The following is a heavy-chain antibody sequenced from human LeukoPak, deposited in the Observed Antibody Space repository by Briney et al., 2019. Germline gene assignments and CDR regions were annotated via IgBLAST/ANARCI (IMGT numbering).Heavy chain of an antibody. Sequence: GGSLRLSCAASGFTFSSCEMNWVRQAPGKGLGWVSYISSSGSTIYYADSVKGRFTISRDNAKNSLYLQMNSLRAEDTAVYYCASSGYGDLFDYWGQGTLVTVSS. J-gene: IGHJ4*02. CDR2: ISSSGSTI. V-gene: IGHV3-48*03. CDR3: ASSGYGDLFDY. D-gene: IGHD4-17*01. CDR1: GFTFSSCE.